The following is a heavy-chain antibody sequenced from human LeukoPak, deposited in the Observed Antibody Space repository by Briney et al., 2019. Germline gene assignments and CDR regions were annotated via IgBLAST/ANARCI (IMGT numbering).Heavy chain of an antibody. V-gene: IGHV1-2*02. Sequence: ASVKISSKASGYTSIGYYMHWGRQAPRQGLEWMGWINPHSGGTNYAQKFKGRVTMTRDTSISTAYMELSRLRADDTAVYYCARDSVMVRGTVDYWGQGTLVTVSS. CDR1: GYTSIGYY. CDR3: ARDSVMVRGTVDY. J-gene: IGHJ4*02. D-gene: IGHD3-10*01. CDR2: INPHSGGT.